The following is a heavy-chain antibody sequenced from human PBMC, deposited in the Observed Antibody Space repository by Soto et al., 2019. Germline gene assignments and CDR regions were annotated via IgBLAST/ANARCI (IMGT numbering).Heavy chain of an antibody. D-gene: IGHD3-10*01. J-gene: IGHJ4*02. CDR1: GGSVSSGSYY. Sequence: QVQLQESGPGLVKPSETLSLTCTVSGGSVSSGSYYWSWIRQPPGKGLEWIGYIYYSGSTNYNPSLKSRVTISVDTSKNQFSLKLSSVTAADTAVYYCARLWYYYGSGSDYWGQGTLVTVSS. V-gene: IGHV4-61*01. CDR3: ARLWYYYGSGSDY. CDR2: IYYSGST.